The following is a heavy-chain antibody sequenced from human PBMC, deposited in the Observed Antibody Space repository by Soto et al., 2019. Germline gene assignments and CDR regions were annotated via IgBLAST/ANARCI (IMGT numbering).Heavy chain of an antibody. D-gene: IGHD3-3*01. J-gene: IGHJ5*02. CDR1: GDSISSGGYC. Sequence: QVQLQESGPGLVKPSQTLSLTCSVSGDSISSGGYCWSWIRLHPGKGLEWIGYIYHSGNTYYNPSLLSRLTISVDTSKNQFSLRLSSVNAADTAVYYCARTSGRDFRFDPWGRGTLVTVSS. CDR2: IYHSGNT. V-gene: IGHV4-31*03. CDR3: ARTSGRDFRFDP.